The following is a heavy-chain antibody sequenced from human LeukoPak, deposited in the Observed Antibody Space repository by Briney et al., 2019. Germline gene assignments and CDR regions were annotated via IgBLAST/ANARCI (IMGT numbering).Heavy chain of an antibody. CDR1: GGTFSSYA. D-gene: IGHD3-22*01. J-gene: IGHJ3*02. CDR3: AREGVYYYDSSGYWEGTI. CDR2: IIPTFGTA. V-gene: IGHV1-69*13. Sequence: GASVKVSCKASGGTFSSYAISWVRQAPGQGLEWMGGIIPTFGTANYAQKFQGRVTITADESTSTAYMELSSLRSEDTAVYYCAREGVYYYDSSGYWEGTIWGQGTMVTVSS.